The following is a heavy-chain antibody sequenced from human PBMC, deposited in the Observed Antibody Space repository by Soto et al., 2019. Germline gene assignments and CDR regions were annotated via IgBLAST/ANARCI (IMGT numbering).Heavy chain of an antibody. D-gene: IGHD2-2*01. CDR1: GFTFRGHA. Sequence: GGSLRLSCEGSGFTFRGHAMTWIRQAPGKGPEWVSTITADGGAYYADSVKGRFTISRDNSKNTLYLQMNSLRAEDTAVYYCAKEKISTSCCNWFDPWGQGTLVTVSS. J-gene: IGHJ5*02. CDR3: AKEKISTSCCNWFDP. CDR2: ITADGGA. V-gene: IGHV3-23*01.